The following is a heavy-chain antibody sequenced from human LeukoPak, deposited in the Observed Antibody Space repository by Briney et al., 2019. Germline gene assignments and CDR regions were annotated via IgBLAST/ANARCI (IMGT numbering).Heavy chain of an antibody. CDR1: GYTFTSYA. CDR2: INPNSGGT. CDR3: ARESGFYGSGSRY. Sequence: ASVKVSCKASGYTFTSYAMHWVRQAPGQRLEWMGWINPNSGGTNYAQKFQARVTMTRNPSISTAYMELSSLKSEDTAVYYCARESGFYGSGSRYWGQGTLVTVSS. J-gene: IGHJ4*02. D-gene: IGHD3-10*01. V-gene: IGHV1-8*02.